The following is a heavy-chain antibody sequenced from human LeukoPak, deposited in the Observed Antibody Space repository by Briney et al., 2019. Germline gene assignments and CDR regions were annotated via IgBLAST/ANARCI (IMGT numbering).Heavy chain of an antibody. CDR2: IYSTAST. CDR3: ARIGVRAFDI. J-gene: IGHJ3*02. CDR1: GGSISSYY. D-gene: IGHD4/OR15-4a*01. Sequence: SETRSLTCSASGGSISSYYWSWIRQPAGKGLEWIGRIYSTASTNYNPSLKSRVTMSRDTSKNQCSVKLSSVRAAATAVYYCARIGVRAFDIWGQGTMVTVSS. V-gene: IGHV4-4*07.